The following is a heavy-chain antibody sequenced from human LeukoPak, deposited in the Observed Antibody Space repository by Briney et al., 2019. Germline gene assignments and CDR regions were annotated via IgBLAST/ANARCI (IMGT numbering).Heavy chain of an antibody. CDR3: AKGPVSGSRSPLDY. CDR1: GFTFFSYG. V-gene: IGHV3-30*18. D-gene: IGHD1-26*01. J-gene: IGHJ4*02. Sequence: PGGSLRLSCAASGFTFFSYGMHWVRQAPGKGLEWGAGISYDGSNKYYVDSVKGRFTISRDNSKNTLYLEMISLRIEDTAVYYCAKGPVSGSRSPLDYWGQGTLVTVSS. CDR2: ISYDGSNK.